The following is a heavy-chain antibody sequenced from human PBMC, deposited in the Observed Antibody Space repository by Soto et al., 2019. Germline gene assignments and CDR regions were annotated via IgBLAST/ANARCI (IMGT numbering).Heavy chain of an antibody. CDR1: GYSFTSYW. V-gene: IGHV5-51*01. D-gene: IGHD2-2*01. CDR2: IYPGDSDT. Sequence: GESLKTSCKGSGYSFTSYWIGCVRQMPGKGLEWMGIIYPGDSDTRYSPSFQGQVTISADKSISTAYLQWSSLKASDTAMYYCARDQGSSTSIVLDYGLEVWGQGTTVTVSS. J-gene: IGHJ6*02. CDR3: ARDQGSSTSIVLDYGLEV.